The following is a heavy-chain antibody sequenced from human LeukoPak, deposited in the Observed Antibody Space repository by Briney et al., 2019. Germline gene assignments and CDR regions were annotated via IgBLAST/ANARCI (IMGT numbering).Heavy chain of an antibody. CDR3: AKDKALRYFDWLKRDAFDI. J-gene: IGHJ3*02. CDR2: ISGSGGST. Sequence: GGSLRLSCAASGFTFSSYAMSWVRQAPGKGLEGVSAISGSGGSTYYADSVKGRFTISRDNSKNTLYLQMNSLRAEDTAVYYCAKDKALRYFDWLKRDAFDIWGRGTMVTVSS. CDR1: GFTFSSYA. V-gene: IGHV3-23*01. D-gene: IGHD3-9*01.